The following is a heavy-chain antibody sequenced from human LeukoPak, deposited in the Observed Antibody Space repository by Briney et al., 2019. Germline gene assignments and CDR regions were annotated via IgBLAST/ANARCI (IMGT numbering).Heavy chain of an antibody. CDR2: INHSGST. CDR3: ARVGGMITSLFQQRNWFDP. CDR1: GGSFSGYY. D-gene: IGHD3-16*01. Sequence: SETLSLTCAVYGGSFSGYYWSWIRQPPGKGLEWIGEINHSGSTNYNPSLKSRVTISVDTSKNQFSLKLSSVTAADTAVYYCARVGGMITSLFQQRNWFDPWGQGTLVTVSS. J-gene: IGHJ5*02. V-gene: IGHV4-34*01.